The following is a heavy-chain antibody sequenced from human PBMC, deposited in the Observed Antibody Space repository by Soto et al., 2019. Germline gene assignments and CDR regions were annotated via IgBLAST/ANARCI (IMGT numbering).Heavy chain of an antibody. CDR3: ARKAGDRSGATDV. V-gene: IGHV3-74*01. CDR2: INSDGTTT. J-gene: IGHJ6*02. D-gene: IGHD6-19*01. CDR1: GFTFIGYW. Sequence: GGSLRLSCAGAGFTFIGYWMHWVRQSPGKGLVWVSRINSDGTTTAYADSVKGRFTISRDNSKNTLYLQMSSLRAEDTAVYYCARKAGDRSGATDVWGQGTTVTVSS.